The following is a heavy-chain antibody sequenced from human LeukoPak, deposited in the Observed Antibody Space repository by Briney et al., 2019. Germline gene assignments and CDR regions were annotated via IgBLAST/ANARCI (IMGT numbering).Heavy chain of an antibody. V-gene: IGHV4-61*02. CDR1: GGSISSGSYY. D-gene: IGHD6-13*01. J-gene: IGHJ4*02. CDR2: IYTSGST. CDR3: ASVTRAGKIDY. Sequence: SETLSLTCTVSGGSISSGSYYWSWIRQPAGKGLEWIGRIYTSGSTNYNPSLKSRVTISVDTSKNQFSLKLSSVTAADTAVYYCASVTRAGKIDYWGQGTLVTVSS.